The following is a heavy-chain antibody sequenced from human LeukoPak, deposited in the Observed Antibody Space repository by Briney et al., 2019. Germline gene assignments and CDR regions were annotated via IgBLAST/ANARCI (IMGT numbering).Heavy chain of an antibody. D-gene: IGHD3-10*01. CDR1: GGSISSSSYY. Sequence: PSETLSLTCTVSGGSISSSSYYWGWIRQPPGKGLEWIGSIYYSGSTYYNPSLKSRVTISVDTSKNQFSLKLSSVTAADTAVYYCARLKSVSWFVVAFDIWGQGTMVTVSS. V-gene: IGHV4-39*01. J-gene: IGHJ3*02. CDR3: ARLKSVSWFVVAFDI. CDR2: IYYSGST.